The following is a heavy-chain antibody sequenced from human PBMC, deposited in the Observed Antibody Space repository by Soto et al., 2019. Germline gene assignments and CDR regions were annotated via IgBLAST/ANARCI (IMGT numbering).Heavy chain of an antibody. CDR2: VFSSVSA. CDR3: ARDGMTTGDT. CDR1: GVSVTSYT. D-gene: IGHD2-21*02. Sequence: PSETLSLTCIVSGVSVTSYTWSWVRQPANKGLEWIGRVFSSVSATYNPSLKSRVSISMDTAENRIPLKLDSVTAADAGVYFCARDGMTTGDTWGPGTLVTVSS. J-gene: IGHJ4*02. V-gene: IGHV4-4*07.